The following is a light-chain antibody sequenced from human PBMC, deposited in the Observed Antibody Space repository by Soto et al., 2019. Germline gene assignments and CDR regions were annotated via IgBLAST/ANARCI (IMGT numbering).Light chain of an antibody. Sequence: QSVLTQPPSASGTPGQRVTISCSGSTSNIGSYYVNWYQQLPGTAPKLLISRSNQRPSGVPDRFSASKSGTSASLAISGLRSEDEADYYCAAWDDSQIVVFGGGTKLTVL. CDR1: TSNIGSYY. CDR2: RSN. CDR3: AAWDDSQIVV. J-gene: IGLJ2*01. V-gene: IGLV1-47*01.